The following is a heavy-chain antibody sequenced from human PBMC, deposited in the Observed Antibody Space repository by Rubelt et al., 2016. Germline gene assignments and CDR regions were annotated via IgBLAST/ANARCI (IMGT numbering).Heavy chain of an antibody. CDR2: ISSDGIST. J-gene: IGHJ4*02. CDR3: TRLSGNGLDY. V-gene: IGHV3-74*01. D-gene: IGHD1-26*01. CDR1: GFTFRNYW. Sequence: VESGGGLVQPGGSLRLSSAASGFTFRNYWMHWVRQVPGKGLVWVSRISSDGISTSYADSVKGRFTISRDNAKNTVYLQMNSLRDEDTAVYYCTRLSGNGLDYWGQGTLVTVSS.